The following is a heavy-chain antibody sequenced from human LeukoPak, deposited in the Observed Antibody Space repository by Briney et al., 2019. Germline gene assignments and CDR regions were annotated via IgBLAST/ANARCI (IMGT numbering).Heavy chain of an antibody. V-gene: IGHV4-4*07. Sequence: SETLSLTCTVSGGSITSYYWSWIRHPAGKGLEWIGRIYTSGSTNYNPSLKSRVTMSVDTSKNQFSLKLSSVTAADTAVYYCASLSSGSYLAWFDPWGQGTLVTVSS. J-gene: IGHJ5*02. CDR3: ASLSSGSYLAWFDP. CDR1: GGSITSYY. CDR2: IYTSGST. D-gene: IGHD1-26*01.